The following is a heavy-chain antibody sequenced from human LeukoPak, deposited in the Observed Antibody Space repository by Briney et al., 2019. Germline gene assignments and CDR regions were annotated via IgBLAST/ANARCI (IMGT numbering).Heavy chain of an antibody. J-gene: IGHJ4*02. CDR1: GFTFNNYG. Sequence: GGSLRLSCAASGFTFNNYGMHWVRQAPGKGLEWVAVISYGGRNIHYPDSVKGRFTISRDISTDTLWLQMDSLRTEDTAVYYCAKGPLRGTAAAIDYWGQGTLVTVSS. CDR3: AKGPLRGTAAAIDY. D-gene: IGHD2-2*01. V-gene: IGHV3-30*18. CDR2: ISYGGRNI.